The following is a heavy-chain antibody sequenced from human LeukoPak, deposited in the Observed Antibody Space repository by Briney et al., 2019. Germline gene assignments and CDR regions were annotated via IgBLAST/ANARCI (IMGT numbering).Heavy chain of an antibody. CDR3: AREYTTGGYSYGLDY. Sequence: GGSLRPSCAASGFTFSIYGMHWARQAPGKGLEWVAVIWYDGTNKYYADSVKGRFTISRDNSKNTQYLQMNSLRAEDTALYYCAREYTTGGYSYGLDYWGQGTLVTVSS. V-gene: IGHV3-33*01. CDR2: IWYDGTNK. J-gene: IGHJ4*02. CDR1: GFTFSIYG. D-gene: IGHD5-18*01.